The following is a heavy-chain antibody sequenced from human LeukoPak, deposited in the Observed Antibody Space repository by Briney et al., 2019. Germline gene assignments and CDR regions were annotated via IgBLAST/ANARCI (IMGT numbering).Heavy chain of an antibody. CDR1: GYSFTSYW. Sequence: GESLKISCKGSGYSFTSYWLGWVRQMPGKGLEWMGIIYPGDSDTRYSPSFQGQVTISADKSISTAYLQWSSLKASDTAMYYCARLPPCSGGSCYSGPPDYWGQGTLVTVSS. J-gene: IGHJ4*02. V-gene: IGHV5-51*01. CDR2: IYPGDSDT. D-gene: IGHD2-15*01. CDR3: ARLPPCSGGSCYSGPPDY.